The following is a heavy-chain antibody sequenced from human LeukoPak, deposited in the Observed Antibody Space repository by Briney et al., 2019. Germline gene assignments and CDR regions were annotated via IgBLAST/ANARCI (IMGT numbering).Heavy chain of an antibody. V-gene: IGHV3-23*01. D-gene: IGHD4-17*01. CDR2: ISGSGGST. CDR3: ANLYTVTTPFDY. Sequence: PGVSLRLSCAASGFTFSSCAMSWVRQAPGKGLEWVSAISGSGGSTYYADSVKRRFTISRDNSKNTLYLQMNSLRAEDTAVYYCANLYTVTTPFDYWGQGTLVTVSS. J-gene: IGHJ4*02. CDR1: GFTFSSCA.